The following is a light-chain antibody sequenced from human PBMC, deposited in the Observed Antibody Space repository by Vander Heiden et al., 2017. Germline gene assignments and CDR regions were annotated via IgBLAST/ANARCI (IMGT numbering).Light chain of an antibody. V-gene: IGLV3-19*01. CDR1: RLSSYH. Sequence: SSELPQDPAVSVALGQTVRITCQGDRLSSYHASWYQQKPGQAPVLVIYAKNNRPLGIPDRFSGSSSGNTASLTITGAQAEDEADYYCNSRDSSGNHLVFGGGTKLTVL. CDR2: AKN. CDR3: NSRDSSGNHLV. J-gene: IGLJ2*01.